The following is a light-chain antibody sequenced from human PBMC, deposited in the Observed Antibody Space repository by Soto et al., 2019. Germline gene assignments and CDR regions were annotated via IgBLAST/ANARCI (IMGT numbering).Light chain of an antibody. J-gene: IGKJ5*01. V-gene: IGKV3-11*01. CDR1: QSVSSY. Sequence: SVLPQSPATPSLSPGERATLSCRASQSVSSYLAWYQQKPGQAPRLLIYDASNRATGIPARFSGSGSGTDFTLTISSLEPEDFAVYYCQQRSNWPPITSGQGARLEI. CDR3: QQRSNWPPIT. CDR2: DAS.